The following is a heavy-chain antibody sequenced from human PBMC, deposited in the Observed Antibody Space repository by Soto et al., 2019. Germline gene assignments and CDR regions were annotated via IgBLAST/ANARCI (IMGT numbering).Heavy chain of an antibody. CDR3: AREGGYYGSGTYWGRAFDV. CDR2: INPSDDST. D-gene: IGHD3-10*01. J-gene: IGHJ3*01. Sequence: QEQLVQSGAEVKKPGASVMVSCKAPGYTFTSYYMHWVRQAPGQGLEWMGLINPSDDSTNYAPMFQGRVTMTRDTSTNAVYMELSSLRSEDTAVYYCAREGGYYGSGTYWGRAFDVWGQGTMVTVSS. V-gene: IGHV1-46*01. CDR1: GYTFTSYY.